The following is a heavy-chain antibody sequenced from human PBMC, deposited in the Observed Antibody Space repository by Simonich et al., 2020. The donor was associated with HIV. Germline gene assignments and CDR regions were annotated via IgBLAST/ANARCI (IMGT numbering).Heavy chain of an antibody. CDR3: ARVGAYSLGYFDL. CDR2: MCSRTTTK. V-gene: IGHV3-48*01. Sequence: EVQLVESGGGLVQPVGSLRLSCASSGFTFTGYSMSWVRQAPGNRREWVSYMCSRTTTKHDAESLKCRFTISRDNAKKLLYLQMNSLRAEDTAVYYCARVGAYSLGYFDLWGRGTLVTVSS. J-gene: IGHJ2*01. CDR1: GFTFTGYS. D-gene: IGHD2-21*01.